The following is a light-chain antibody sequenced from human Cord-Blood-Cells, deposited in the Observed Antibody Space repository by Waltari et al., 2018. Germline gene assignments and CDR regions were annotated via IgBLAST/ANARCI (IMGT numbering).Light chain of an antibody. CDR2: KDR. CDR3: LSADSSATYAV. CDR1: ALPKKY. Sequence: SYELPHPPSVSVSLGQMARITCSGEALPKKYAYWYQQKPGQFPVLVIYKDRERPSGIPERFSGYDAGTIVTLTISGVQAEDEADYYCLSADSSATYAVFGGGTKLTVL. J-gene: IGLJ2*01. V-gene: IGLV3-16*01.